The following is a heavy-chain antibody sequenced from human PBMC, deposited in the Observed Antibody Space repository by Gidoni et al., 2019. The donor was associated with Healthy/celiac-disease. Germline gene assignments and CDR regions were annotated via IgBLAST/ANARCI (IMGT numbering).Heavy chain of an antibody. CDR1: GFTFSNAW. Sequence: EVQLVESGGGLVKPGGSLRLSCTASGFTFSNAWMSWVRQAPGKGLEWVGRIKSKTDGGTTDYAAPVKGRFTISRDDSKNTLYLQMNSLKTEDTAVYYCTTEFEGATHNYYSYYMDVWGKGTTVTVSS. V-gene: IGHV3-15*01. J-gene: IGHJ6*03. CDR2: IKSKTDGGTT. D-gene: IGHD1-26*01. CDR3: TTEFEGATHNYYSYYMDV.